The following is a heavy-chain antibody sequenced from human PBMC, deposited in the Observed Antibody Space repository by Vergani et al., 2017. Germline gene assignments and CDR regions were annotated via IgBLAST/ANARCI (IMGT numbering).Heavy chain of an antibody. Sequence: QVQLVESGGGVVQRGGSLRLSCATSGFTLSNYDMQWIRQGPGKGLEFVAFIQFDGSNQYYADSVKGRFTLSRDFFKNTLNLQMNSLRTDDTATYYCAKHFRGWGIDYWGQGTQVIVSS. CDR2: IQFDGSNQ. J-gene: IGHJ4*02. V-gene: IGHV3-30*02. D-gene: IGHD3-16*01. CDR1: GFTLSNYD. CDR3: AKHFRGWGIDY.